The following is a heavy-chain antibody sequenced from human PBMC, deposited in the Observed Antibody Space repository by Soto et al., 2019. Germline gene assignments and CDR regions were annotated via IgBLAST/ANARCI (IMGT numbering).Heavy chain of an antibody. CDR2: IYYSGST. Sequence: SETLPLTCTVSGGSISSGAYYWSRIRPPPGKGLEWIGYIYYSGSTYYNPSLKSRITISVDTSKNQFSLKLSSVTAADAAVYYCAREAIVVYYFDYWGQGTLVTVSS. CDR1: GGSISSGAYY. J-gene: IGHJ4*02. D-gene: IGHD1-26*01. V-gene: IGHV4-30-4*08. CDR3: AREAIVVYYFDY.